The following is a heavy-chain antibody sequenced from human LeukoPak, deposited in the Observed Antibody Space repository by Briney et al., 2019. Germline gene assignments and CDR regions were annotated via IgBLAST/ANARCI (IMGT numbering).Heavy chain of an antibody. CDR3: AKGGTIFGVAPTWFDP. CDR2: ISGSGGST. CDR1: GFTFSSYA. V-gene: IGHV3-23*01. J-gene: IGHJ5*02. Sequence: GGSLRLSCAASGFTFSSYAMSWVRQAPGKGLEWVSAISGSGGSTYYADSVKGRFTISRDNSKNTLYLQMNSLRAEDTAVYYRAKGGTIFGVAPTWFDPWGQGTLVTVSS. D-gene: IGHD3-3*01.